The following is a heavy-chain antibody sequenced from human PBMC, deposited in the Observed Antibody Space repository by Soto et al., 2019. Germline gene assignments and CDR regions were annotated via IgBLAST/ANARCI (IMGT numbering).Heavy chain of an antibody. CDR2: ISSSGSTI. Sequence: EVQLVESGGGLVQPGGSLRLSCAASGFTFSSYEMNWVRQAPGKGLEWVSYISSSGSTIYYADSVKGRFTISRDNSKNTLYLQMNSLRAEDTAVYYCAKDGFTYYYDSSGYCDYWGQGTLVTVSS. CDR3: AKDGFTYYYDSSGYCDY. CDR1: GFTFSSYE. D-gene: IGHD3-22*01. J-gene: IGHJ4*02. V-gene: IGHV3-48*03.